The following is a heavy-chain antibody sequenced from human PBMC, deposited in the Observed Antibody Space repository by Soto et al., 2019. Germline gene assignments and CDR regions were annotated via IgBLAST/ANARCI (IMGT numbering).Heavy chain of an antibody. CDR2: IHYGGST. CDR3: AAHDSGGYYAEY. Sequence: QLQLQESGPGLVKPSETLSLTCTVSGDSVTISDYYWGWIHQPPGKGLEWIGSIHYGGSTYYNPSLKSRVTISGDTSKKQFSLKLTSVTAADAAVYYCAAHDSGGYYAEYWGQGTLVTVSA. J-gene: IGHJ4*02. D-gene: IGHD3-22*01. CDR1: GDSVTISDYY. V-gene: IGHV4-39*01.